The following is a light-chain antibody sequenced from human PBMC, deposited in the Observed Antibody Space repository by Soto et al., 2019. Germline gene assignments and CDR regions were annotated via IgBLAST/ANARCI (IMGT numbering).Light chain of an antibody. J-gene: IGKJ2*01. CDR3: QQYSNWPPYT. CDR1: QSVSSN. CDR2: GAS. Sequence: EIVMTQSPATLSVSPGERATLCCRASQSVSSNLAWYQQKPGQAPRLLIYGASTRATGIPARFSGSRSGTEFTLTISSLQSEDFAVYYCQQYSNWPPYTFGQGTKLEIK. V-gene: IGKV3-15*01.